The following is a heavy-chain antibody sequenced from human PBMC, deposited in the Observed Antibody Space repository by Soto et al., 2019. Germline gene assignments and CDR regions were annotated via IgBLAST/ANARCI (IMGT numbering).Heavy chain of an antibody. Sequence: PSETLSHTCTGSGGSISSSSPYGGWIRQPPGKGLEWIGSIYYSGSTYYNPSLKSRVTISVDTSKNQFSLKLSSVTAADTAVYYCARRGYYAISAFDIWGQGTMVT. CDR2: IYYSGST. J-gene: IGHJ3*02. CDR3: ARRGYYAISAFDI. D-gene: IGHD2-8*01. CDR1: GGSISSSSPY. V-gene: IGHV4-39*01.